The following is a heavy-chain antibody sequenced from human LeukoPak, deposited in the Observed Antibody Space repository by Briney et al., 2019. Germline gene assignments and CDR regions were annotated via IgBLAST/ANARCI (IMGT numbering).Heavy chain of an antibody. J-gene: IGHJ4*02. V-gene: IGHV4-38-2*02. CDR2: IYHSGST. Sequence: PSETLSLTCTVSGYSISSGYYWGWIRQPPGKGLEWIGSIYHSGSTYYNPSLKSRVTISVDTSKNQFSLKLSSVTAADTAVYYCARADYNFDYWGQGTLVTVSS. CDR1: GYSISSGYY. D-gene: IGHD4-11*01. CDR3: ARADYNFDY.